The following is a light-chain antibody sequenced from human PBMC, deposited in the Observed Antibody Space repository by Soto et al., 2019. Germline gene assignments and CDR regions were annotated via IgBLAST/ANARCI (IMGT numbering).Light chain of an antibody. CDR2: AAS. V-gene: IGKV1-39*01. CDR3: KQSYSTPWT. J-gene: IGKJ1*01. Sequence: DIQMTQSPSSLSASVGDRVTLTCRASQSISSYLNWYQQKPGKAPKLLIYAASSLQSGVPSRFSGSGSGTDFTLTISSLQPEDFATYYCKQSYSTPWTVGQGTKVDIK. CDR1: QSISSY.